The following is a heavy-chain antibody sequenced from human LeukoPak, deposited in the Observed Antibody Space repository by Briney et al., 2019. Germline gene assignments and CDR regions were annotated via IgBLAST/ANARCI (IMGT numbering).Heavy chain of an antibody. CDR1: GGSISSYY. D-gene: IGHD2-2*01. J-gene: IGHJ6*02. Sequence: ESSETLSLTCTVSGGSISSYYWSWIRQPAGKGLEWIGRIYTSGSANYNPSLKSRVTMSVDPSKNQFSLKLSSVTAADTAVYYCARMPLAHYYYGMDVWGQGTTVTVS. V-gene: IGHV4-4*07. CDR3: ARMPLAHYYYGMDV. CDR2: IYTSGSA.